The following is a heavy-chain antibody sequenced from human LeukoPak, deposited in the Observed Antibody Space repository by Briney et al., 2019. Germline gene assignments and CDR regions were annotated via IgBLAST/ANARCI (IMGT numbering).Heavy chain of an antibody. J-gene: IGHJ3*02. CDR2: ISYDGSNK. D-gene: IGHD1-26*01. Sequence: GGSLRLSCAASGSTFSSYGMHWVRQAPGKGLEWVAVISYDGSNKYYADSVKGRFTISRDNSKNTVYLQMNSLRAEDTAVYYCAKIKRASDAFDIWGQGTMVTVSS. CDR3: AKIKRASDAFDI. V-gene: IGHV3-30*18. CDR1: GSTFSSYG.